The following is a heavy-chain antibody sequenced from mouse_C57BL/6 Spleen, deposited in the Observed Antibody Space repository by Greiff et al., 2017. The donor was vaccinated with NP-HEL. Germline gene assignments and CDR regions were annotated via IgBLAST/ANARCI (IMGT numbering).Heavy chain of an antibody. D-gene: IGHD1-1*01. V-gene: IGHV1-81*01. J-gene: IGHJ1*03. CDR3: ARGVVAHWYFDV. Sequence: VQLVESGAELARPGASVKLSCKASGYTFTSYGISWVKQRTGQGLEWIGEIYPRSGNTYYNEKFKGKATLTADKSSSTAYMELRSLTSEDSAVYFCARGVVAHWYFDVWGTGTTVTVSS. CDR2: IYPRSGNT. CDR1: GYTFTSYG.